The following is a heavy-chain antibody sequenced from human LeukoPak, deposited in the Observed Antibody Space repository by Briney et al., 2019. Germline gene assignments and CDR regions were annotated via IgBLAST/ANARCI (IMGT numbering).Heavy chain of an antibody. D-gene: IGHD2-8*01. CDR3: AKDRRRENIVLMVYARPIFDY. V-gene: IGHV3-23*01. Sequence: GGSLRLSCAASGFTFSSYAMSWVRQAPGKGLEWVSAISGSGGSTYYADSVKGRFTISRDNSKNTLYLQMNSLRAEDTAVYYCAKDRRRENIVLMVYARPIFDYWGQGTLVTVSS. CDR2: ISGSGGST. J-gene: IGHJ4*02. CDR1: GFTFSSYA.